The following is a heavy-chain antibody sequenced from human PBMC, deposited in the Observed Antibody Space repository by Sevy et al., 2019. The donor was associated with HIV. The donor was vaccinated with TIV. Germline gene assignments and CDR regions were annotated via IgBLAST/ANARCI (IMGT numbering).Heavy chain of an antibody. CDR2: IWYDGTNR. CDR1: GFSISGYG. D-gene: IGHD6-19*01. J-gene: IGHJ4*02. V-gene: IGHV3-33*01. Sequence: GGSLRLSCAASGFSISGYGMHWVRQAPGKGLEWVAVIWYDGTNREYADSVKGRFTISRDNSKNTLYLQMSSRRVEDTAVYYCAREDIRVAGIGYYFHSWGQGTLVTVSS. CDR3: AREDIRVAGIGYYFHS.